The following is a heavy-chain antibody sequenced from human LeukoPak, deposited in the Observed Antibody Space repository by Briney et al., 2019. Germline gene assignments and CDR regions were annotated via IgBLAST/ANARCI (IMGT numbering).Heavy chain of an antibody. Sequence: PGGSLRLSCAASGFTFSSYGMHWVRQAPGKGLEWVAFIRYDGSNKYYADSVKGQFTISRDNSKNTLYLQMNSLRAEDTAVYYCAKDYSKTSYYGSGTYYRPNWFDPWGQGTLVTVSS. CDR1: GFTFSSYG. CDR2: IRYDGSNK. J-gene: IGHJ5*02. D-gene: IGHD3-10*01. V-gene: IGHV3-30*02. CDR3: AKDYSKTSYYGSGTYYRPNWFDP.